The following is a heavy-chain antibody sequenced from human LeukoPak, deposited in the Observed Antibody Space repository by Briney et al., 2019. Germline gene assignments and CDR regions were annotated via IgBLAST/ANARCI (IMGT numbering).Heavy chain of an antibody. CDR3: ARDRWGMGGPFDY. D-gene: IGHD1-26*01. CDR1: GFTFSNYW. Sequence: GGSLRLSCAASGFTFSNYWMHWVRQAPGKGLEWVSSISSSSSYIYYADSVKGRFTISRDNAKNSLYLQMNSLRAEDTAVYYCARDRWGMGGPFDYWGQGTLVTVSS. J-gene: IGHJ4*02. V-gene: IGHV3-21*01. CDR2: ISSSSSYI.